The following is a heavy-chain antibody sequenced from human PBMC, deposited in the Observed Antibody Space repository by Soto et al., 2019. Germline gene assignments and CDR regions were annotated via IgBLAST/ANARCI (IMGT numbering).Heavy chain of an antibody. D-gene: IGHD3-10*01. CDR1: GYTFTSYA. V-gene: IGHV1-3*01. CDR2: INAGNGNT. Sequence: QVQLVQSGAEVKKPGASVKVSCKASGYTFTSYAVHWVRQAPGQRLEWMGWINAGNGNTKYSQKFQGRVTITRDTSASTAYMELSSLRSEDTAVYYCARGSGLYYFDNWGQGTLVTVSS. CDR3: ARGSGLYYFDN. J-gene: IGHJ4*02.